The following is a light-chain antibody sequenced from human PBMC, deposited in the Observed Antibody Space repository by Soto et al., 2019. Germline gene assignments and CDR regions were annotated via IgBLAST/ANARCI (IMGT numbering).Light chain of an antibody. CDR1: SSNIGSNT. CDR2: SNN. Sequence: QSVLTQPPSVSGTPGQRVTISCSGSSSNIGSNTVSWHQQVPGTAPKLLIYSNNKRPSGVPDRITGSTSGTAASLAITGLHSDDEADYYCATWDDSLHAWVFGGGTKVTVL. V-gene: IGLV1-44*01. J-gene: IGLJ3*02. CDR3: ATWDDSLHAWV.